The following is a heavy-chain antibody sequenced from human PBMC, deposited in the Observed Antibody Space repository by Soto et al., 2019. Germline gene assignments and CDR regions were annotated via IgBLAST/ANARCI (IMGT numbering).Heavy chain of an antibody. D-gene: IGHD1-26*01. J-gene: IGHJ3*02. CDR1: GFTFSSYG. CDR3: AKDRGAIFDSGSYLGQDAFDI. V-gene: IGHV3-30*18. CDR2: ISYDGSNK. Sequence: GGSLRLSCAASGFTFSSYGMHWVRQAPGKGLEWVAVISYDGSNKYYADSVKGRFTISRDNSKNTLYLQMNSLRAEDTAVYYCAKDRGAIFDSGSYLGQDAFDIWGQGTMVTVSS.